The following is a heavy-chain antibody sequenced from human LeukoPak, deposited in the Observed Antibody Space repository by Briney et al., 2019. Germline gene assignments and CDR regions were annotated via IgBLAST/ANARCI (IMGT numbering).Heavy chain of an antibody. V-gene: IGHV1-69*04. Sequence: SVKVSCKASGGTFSSYAISWVRQAPGQGLEWMGRIIPILGIANYAQKFQGRVTITADKSTSTAYMELSSLRSEDTAVYYCARDAVVVFTFDYWGQGTVVTVSS. CDR1: GGTFSSYA. CDR3: ARDAVVVFTFDY. D-gene: IGHD3-22*01. CDR2: IIPILGIA. J-gene: IGHJ4*02.